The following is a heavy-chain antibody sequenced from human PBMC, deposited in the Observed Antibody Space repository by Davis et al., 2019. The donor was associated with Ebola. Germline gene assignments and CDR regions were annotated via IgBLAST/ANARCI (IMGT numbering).Heavy chain of an antibody. Sequence: MPSETLSLTCTVSGGSISSYYWSWIRQPPGKGLEWIGEINHSGSTNYNPSLKSRVTISVDTSKNQFSLKLSSVTAADTAVYYCARGMTTVTTDYYYYYGMDVWGQGTTVTVSS. D-gene: IGHD4-17*01. CDR1: GGSISSYY. CDR3: ARGMTTVTTDYYYYYGMDV. CDR2: INHSGST. J-gene: IGHJ6*02. V-gene: IGHV4-34*01.